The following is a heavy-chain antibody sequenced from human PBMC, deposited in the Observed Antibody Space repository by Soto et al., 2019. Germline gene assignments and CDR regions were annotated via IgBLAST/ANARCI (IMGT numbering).Heavy chain of an antibody. CDR3: TRRRYSNYYGMDV. D-gene: IGHD4-4*01. V-gene: IGHV3-73*02. J-gene: IGHJ6*02. CDR1: GFTFSGSA. CDR2: IRSKANSYAT. Sequence: EVQLVESGGGLVQPGGSLKLSCAASGFTFSGSAMHWVRQASGKGLEWVGRIRSKANSYATAYAASVKGRFTISRDDSKNTAYLQMNSLKTEDTAVYYCTRRRYSNYYGMDVWGQGTTVTVSS.